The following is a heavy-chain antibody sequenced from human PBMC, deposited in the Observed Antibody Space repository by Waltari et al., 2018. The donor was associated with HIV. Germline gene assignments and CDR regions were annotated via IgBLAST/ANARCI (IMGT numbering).Heavy chain of an antibody. CDR2: LYYTGNT. V-gene: IGHV4-39*01. CDR3: ARLDCSGGTCSPFDP. J-gene: IGHJ5*02. CDR1: GGPVLVSVSY. D-gene: IGHD2-15*01. Sequence: LQLQESGPGLVKPSETLSLTCTVHGGPVLVSVSYWGWLRQPPGRGLEWIGTLYYTGNTYYNPSLQSRVTISVGVSKNQFSLKLGSVSASDTAVYYCARLDCSGGTCSPFDPWGQGTLVTVYS.